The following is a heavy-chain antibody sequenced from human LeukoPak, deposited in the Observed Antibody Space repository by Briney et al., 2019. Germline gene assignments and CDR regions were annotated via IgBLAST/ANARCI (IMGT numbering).Heavy chain of an antibody. V-gene: IGHV3-23*01. CDR2: ISGSGGRT. Sequence: GGSLRLSCAASGFTFSSYWMHWVRQPPGRGLEWVSRISGSGGRTYYTDSVKGRFTISRDNSKNTLFLQMNSLRAEDTAIYYCAKEGGSYGLDYWGQGTLVTVSS. CDR3: AKEGGSYGLDY. CDR1: GFTFSSYW. D-gene: IGHD5-18*01. J-gene: IGHJ4*02.